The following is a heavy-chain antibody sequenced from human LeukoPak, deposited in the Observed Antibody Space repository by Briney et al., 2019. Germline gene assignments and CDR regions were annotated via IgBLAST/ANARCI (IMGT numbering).Heavy chain of an antibody. CDR3: ARDCRRYFVCHPCDAFDI. Sequence: PGGSLRLSCAASGFTFSSYSMNWVRQAPGKGLEWVSSISTSISYIYYADSVKGRFTLSTDNAKNSLYLQMNRLRAQNTRVYYFARDCRRYFVCHPCDAFDIWGQGTMVTVSS. CDR2: ISTSISYI. J-gene: IGHJ3*02. CDR1: GFTFSSYS. D-gene: IGHD3-9*01. V-gene: IGHV3-21*01.